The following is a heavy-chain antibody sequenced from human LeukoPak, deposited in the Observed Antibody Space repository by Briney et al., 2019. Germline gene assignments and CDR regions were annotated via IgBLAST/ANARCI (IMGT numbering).Heavy chain of an antibody. CDR1: GGSVTSGSYY. V-gene: IGHV4-61*01. Sequence: TSSETLSLTCTVSGGSVTSGSYYWSWIQQPPGKGLEWIGYMYSSGSTNYNPSLQSRVTISVDTSNNQFSLKLSSVTAADTAMYYCARVRGRGTYFLDYWGQGTLVTVSS. CDR3: ARVRGRGTYFLDY. CDR2: MYSSGST. J-gene: IGHJ4*02. D-gene: IGHD1-26*01.